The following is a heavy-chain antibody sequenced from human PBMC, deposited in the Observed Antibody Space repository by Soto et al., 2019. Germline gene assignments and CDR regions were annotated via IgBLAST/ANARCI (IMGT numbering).Heavy chain of an antibody. D-gene: IGHD3-22*01. Sequence: QVQLQESGPGLVKPSQTLSLTCTVSGGSISSSDYYWSWVRQSPGRGLEWIGYIYYRGSTYYCRSLRSRVAISADTSKSQFYLKLRSVPAADRAVYFCAGDYESSGYISYWGQGTLVTVSS. CDR3: AGDYESSGYISY. CDR2: IYYRGST. V-gene: IGHV4-30-4*01. J-gene: IGHJ4*02. CDR1: GGSISSSDYY.